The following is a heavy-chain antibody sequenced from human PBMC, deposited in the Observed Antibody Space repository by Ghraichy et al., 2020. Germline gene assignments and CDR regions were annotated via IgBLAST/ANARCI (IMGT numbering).Heavy chain of an antibody. Sequence: LSLTCAASGFTFSSYAMSWVRQAPGKGLEWVSAISGSGGSTYYADSVKGRFTISRDNSKKTLYLQMNSLRAEDTAIYYCAKVSGYSYGYGDYWGQGTLVTVSS. CDR1: GFTFSSYA. J-gene: IGHJ4*02. CDR3: AKVSGYSYGYGDY. CDR2: ISGSGGST. V-gene: IGHV3-23*01. D-gene: IGHD5-18*01.